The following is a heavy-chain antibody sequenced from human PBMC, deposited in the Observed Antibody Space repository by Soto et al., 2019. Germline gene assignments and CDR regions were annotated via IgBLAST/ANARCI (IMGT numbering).Heavy chain of an antibody. CDR2: IWYDGSNK. J-gene: IGHJ4*02. CDR3: ARGEEAAGLLGY. Sequence: QVQLVESGGGVVQPGRSLRLSCAASGFTFSSYGMHWVRQAPGKGLEWVAVIWYDGSNKYYAAAVKGRFTISRDNSKNTLYLQMTGLRAEDTAVYYCARGEEAAGLLGYWGQGTLVTVSS. CDR1: GFTFSSYG. D-gene: IGHD6-13*01. V-gene: IGHV3-33*01.